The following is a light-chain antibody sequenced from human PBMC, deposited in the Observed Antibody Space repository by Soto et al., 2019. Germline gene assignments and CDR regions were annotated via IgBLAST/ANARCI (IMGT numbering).Light chain of an antibody. CDR3: QQRSNWPPT. CDR2: DAS. J-gene: IGKJ1*01. Sequence: ELVLTQSPATLSLSPGERATLSCRASQSVSSYLAWYQQKPGQAPRLLIYDASNRATGIPARFSGSGSGTDFTLTISSLEPEDFAVYYCQQRSNWPPTFGQGTTVDIK. CDR1: QSVSSY. V-gene: IGKV3-11*01.